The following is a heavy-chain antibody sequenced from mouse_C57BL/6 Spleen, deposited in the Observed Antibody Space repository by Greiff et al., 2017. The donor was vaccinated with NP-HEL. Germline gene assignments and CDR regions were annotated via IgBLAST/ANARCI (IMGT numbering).Heavy chain of an antibody. CDR3: ARLYYSNYFDY. CDR1: GYTFTSYW. Sequence: VQLQQPGAELVMPGASVKLSCKASGYTFTSYWMHWVKQRPGQGLEWIGEIDPSDSYTNYNQKFKGKSTLTVDKSSSTAYMQLSSLTSEDSAVNYCARLYYSNYFDYWGQGTTLTVSS. V-gene: IGHV1-69*01. J-gene: IGHJ2*01. D-gene: IGHD2-5*01. CDR2: IDPSDSYT.